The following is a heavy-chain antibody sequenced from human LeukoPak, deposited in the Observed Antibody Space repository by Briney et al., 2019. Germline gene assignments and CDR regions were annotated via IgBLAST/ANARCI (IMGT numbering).Heavy chain of an antibody. Sequence: PSETLSLTCTVSGGSISSYYWSWIRQPPGKGLEWIGYIYYSGSTNYNPSLKSRVTISVDTSKNQFSLKLSSVTAADTAVYYCARHWPDYYGSGSYYRDWGQGTLVTVSS. CDR1: GGSISSYY. D-gene: IGHD3-10*01. J-gene: IGHJ4*02. CDR3: ARHWPDYYGSGSYYRD. V-gene: IGHV4-59*08. CDR2: IYYSGST.